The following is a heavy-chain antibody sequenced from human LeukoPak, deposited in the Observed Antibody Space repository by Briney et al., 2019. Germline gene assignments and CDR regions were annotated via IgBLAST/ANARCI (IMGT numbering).Heavy chain of an antibody. V-gene: IGHV1-69*08. Sequence: SVKVSCKASGGTFSSYSMNWVRQAPGHGLEWMGGIIPVLSRTNYAQKFQGRVTITADTSKNTAYMELSSPTSEDTAVYFCARAKQQLDPFDIWGQGTLVTVSS. J-gene: IGHJ3*02. CDR3: ARAKQQLDPFDI. CDR1: GGTFSSYS. CDR2: IIPVLSRT. D-gene: IGHD6-13*01.